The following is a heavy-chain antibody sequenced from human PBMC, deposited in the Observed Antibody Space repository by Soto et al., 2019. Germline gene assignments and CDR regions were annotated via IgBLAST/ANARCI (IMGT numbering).Heavy chain of an antibody. Sequence: ASVKFSCNGAGYTFSSCGISWGRQAPGEGLEWMGWISAYNGNTNYAQKLQGRVTMTTDTSTSTAYMELRSLRSDDTAVYYCARDTGIQLWLGIYYYGMDVWGQGTTVTVSS. CDR1: GYTFSSCG. V-gene: IGHV1-18*01. J-gene: IGHJ6*02. D-gene: IGHD5-18*01. CDR3: ARDTGIQLWLGIYYYGMDV. CDR2: ISAYNGNT.